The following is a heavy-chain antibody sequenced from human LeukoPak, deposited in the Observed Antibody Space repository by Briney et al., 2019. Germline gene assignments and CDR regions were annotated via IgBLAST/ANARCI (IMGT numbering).Heavy chain of an antibody. CDR2: IDYSGST. CDR3: ARNQAVAGNHGAMDI. Sequence: PSETLSLTCTVSGGSVSSNFYYWNWIRQPPGKGLEWIGHIDYSGSTNYNPSLKSRVTISVDTSKNQFSLKLTSLTAADTAVYYCARNQAVAGNHGAMDIWGQGTMVTVSS. CDR1: GGSVSSNFYY. J-gene: IGHJ3*02. V-gene: IGHV4-61*01. D-gene: IGHD6-19*01.